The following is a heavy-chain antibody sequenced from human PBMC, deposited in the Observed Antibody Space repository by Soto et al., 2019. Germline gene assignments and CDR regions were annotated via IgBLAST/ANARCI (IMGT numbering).Heavy chain of an antibody. V-gene: IGHV3-66*01. CDR3: ARDQTGITTAGGGRIDH. CDR2: IQSGGPT. D-gene: IGHD6-13*01. CDR1: GFTVSSKY. Sequence: GGSLRLSCAASGFTVSSKYMSWVRQAPGKGLEWVSLIQSGGPTYYADSVKGRFTISRDNSENTLYLQMSSLTPEDTAFYYCARDQTGITTAGGGRIDHWGQGTLVTVSS. J-gene: IGHJ4*02.